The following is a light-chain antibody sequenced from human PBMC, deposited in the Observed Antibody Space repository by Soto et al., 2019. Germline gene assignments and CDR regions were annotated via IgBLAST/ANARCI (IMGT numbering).Light chain of an antibody. J-gene: IGKJ2*01. CDR2: QTS. CDR3: QQYNSYSS. Sequence: DIQMTQSPATLSASVGDSVNITCRASQSISRWLAWYQQKPGKAPKLLLYQTSRLEIGVPSRFSGSGSGSAFTLNISSLQSDDFATYSCQQYNSYSSFGQGNKLEIK. V-gene: IGKV1-5*03. CDR1: QSISRW.